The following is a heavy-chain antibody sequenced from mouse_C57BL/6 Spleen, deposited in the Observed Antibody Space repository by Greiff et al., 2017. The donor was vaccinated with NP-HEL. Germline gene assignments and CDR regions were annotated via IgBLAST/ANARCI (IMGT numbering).Heavy chain of an antibody. D-gene: IGHD2-2*01. CDR1: GYAFSSYW. Sequence: LQESGAELVKPGASVKISCKASGYAFSSYWMNWVKQRPGKGLEWIGQIYPGDGDTNYNGKFKGKATLTADKSSSTAYMQLSSLTSEDSAVYFCARGGYGYYYAMDYWGQGTSVTVSS. J-gene: IGHJ4*01. CDR3: ARGGYGYYYAMDY. CDR2: IYPGDGDT. V-gene: IGHV1-80*01.